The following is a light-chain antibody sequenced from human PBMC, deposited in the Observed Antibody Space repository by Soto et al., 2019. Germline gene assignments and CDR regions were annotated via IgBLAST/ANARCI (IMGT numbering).Light chain of an antibody. Sequence: ALTQPASVSGSPGQSITISCTGTSSDVGGYNYVSWYQQHPGKAPKLMVYDVSNRPSGVSDRFSGSKSGNTASLSISGLQAEDEADYYCSSYTSSSTPYVFGTGTKITVL. CDR2: DVS. J-gene: IGLJ1*01. CDR3: SSYTSSSTPYV. V-gene: IGLV2-14*01. CDR1: SSDVGGYNY.